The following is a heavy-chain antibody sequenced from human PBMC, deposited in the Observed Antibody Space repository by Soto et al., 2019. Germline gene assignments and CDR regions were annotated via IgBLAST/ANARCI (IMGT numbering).Heavy chain of an antibody. J-gene: IGHJ6*03. CDR3: AREGIAAAGSKKSYYYYYYMDV. D-gene: IGHD6-13*01. CDR2: IYYSGST. CDR1: GGSISSYY. Sequence: QVQLQESGPGLVKPSETLSLTCTVSGGSISSYYWSWIRQPPGKGLEWIGYIYYSGSTNYNPSLMSRVTISVDTSKNQFSLKLSSVTAADTAVYYCAREGIAAAGSKKSYYYYYYMDVWGKGTTVTVSS. V-gene: IGHV4-59*01.